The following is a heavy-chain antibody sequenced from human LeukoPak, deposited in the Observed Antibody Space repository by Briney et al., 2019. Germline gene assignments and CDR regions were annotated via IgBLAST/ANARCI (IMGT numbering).Heavy chain of an antibody. D-gene: IGHD3-9*01. CDR3: ARERIGDYDILTGYLRGPNAWFDY. CDR2: IYYSGST. J-gene: IGHJ4*02. Sequence: PSETLSLTCTVSGGSISSGGYYWSWIRQHPGKGLEWIGYIYYSGSTYYNPSLKSRVTISVDTSKNQFSLKLSSVTAADTAVYYCARERIGDYDILTGYLRGPNAWFDYWGQGTLVTVSS. CDR1: GGSISSGGYY. V-gene: IGHV4-31*03.